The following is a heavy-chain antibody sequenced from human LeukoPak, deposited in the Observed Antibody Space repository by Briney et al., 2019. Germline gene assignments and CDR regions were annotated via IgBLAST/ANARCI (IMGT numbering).Heavy chain of an antibody. CDR2: IWYDGSNK. V-gene: IGHV3-33*01. D-gene: IGHD5-12*01. J-gene: IGHJ6*02. CDR1: GFTFSSYG. CDR3: ARGLTYSSGMDV. Sequence: GGSLRLSCAASGFTFSSYGMHWVRQAPGKGLEWVAVIWYDGSNKYYADSVKGRFTISRDNSKNTLYLQMNSLRAEDTAVYYCARGLTYSSGMDVWGQGTTVTVSS.